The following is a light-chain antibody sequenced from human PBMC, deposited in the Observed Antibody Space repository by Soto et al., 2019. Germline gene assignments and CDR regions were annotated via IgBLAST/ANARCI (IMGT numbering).Light chain of an antibody. CDR2: AAS. CDR3: QQSDSTPPIT. CDR1: QSIHNY. J-gene: IGKJ5*01. V-gene: IGKV1-39*01. Sequence: DIQVTQSPSSLSASVGDRVTITCRASQSIHNYLNWYQQKPGKAPKLLIYAASSLQSGVPSRFSGSGSGTDFTLTITSLQPEDFATYYCQQSDSTPPITFGQGTRLEI.